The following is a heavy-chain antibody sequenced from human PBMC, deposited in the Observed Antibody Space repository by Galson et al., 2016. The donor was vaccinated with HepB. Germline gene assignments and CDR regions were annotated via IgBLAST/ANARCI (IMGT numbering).Heavy chain of an antibody. J-gene: IGHJ4*02. D-gene: IGHD2-8*01. CDR3: ARDWCTRTNCHFDY. CDR1: GFNFRTHV. CDR2: ISYEGSDK. V-gene: IGHV3-30*04. Sequence: SLRLSCAASGFNFRTHVLHWVRQAPGRGLEWVAAISYEGSDKNYTDSVKGRFTISRDNTRNTLYVQMKSLRAEDTAVYYCARDWCTRTNCHFDYWGRGTLVTVSS.